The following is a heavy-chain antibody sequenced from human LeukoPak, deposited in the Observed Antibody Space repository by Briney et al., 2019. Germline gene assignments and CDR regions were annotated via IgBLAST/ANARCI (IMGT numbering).Heavy chain of an antibody. CDR2: INSDGSGT. CDR1: GFDFRIYW. Sequence: GGSLRLSCAASGFDFRIYWMHWVRQAPGKGLVWVSRINSDGSGTYADSVKGRFTISRDNANNMLYLQMNSLRADDTAVYYCTRDAQTCHSSGCWKPSDFWGQGARVTVSS. V-gene: IGHV3-74*01. CDR3: TRDAQTCHSSGCWKPSDF. D-gene: IGHD3-22*01. J-gene: IGHJ4*02.